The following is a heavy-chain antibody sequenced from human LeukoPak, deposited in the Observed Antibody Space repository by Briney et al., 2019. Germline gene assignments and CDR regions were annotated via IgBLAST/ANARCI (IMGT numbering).Heavy chain of an antibody. CDR1: GGTFSSYA. CDR3: AKTLGSAAIFDWFDP. CDR2: IIPIFGTA. D-gene: IGHD2-2*01. V-gene: IGHV1-69*05. Sequence: SVTVSCKASGGTFSSYAISWVRQAPGQGLEWMGGIIPIFGTANYAQKFQGRVTITTDESTSTAYMELSSLRSEDTAVYYCAKTLGSAAIFDWFDPWGQGTLVTVSS. J-gene: IGHJ5*02.